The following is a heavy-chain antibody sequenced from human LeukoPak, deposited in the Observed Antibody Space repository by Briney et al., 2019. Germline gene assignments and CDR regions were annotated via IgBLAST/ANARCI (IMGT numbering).Heavy chain of an antibody. D-gene: IGHD5-24*01. CDR1: DDSISTNSYY. CDR2: LHYRGTP. Sequence: SPAETLTLTCSVSDDSISTNSYYWTWIRQPPGKALEWVATLHYRGTPYYSPSLSSRISIFVDTSKRQFSLQVRSVTASDTAMYYCSRGDDSYKQGKFWGQGTLVTVSS. CDR3: SRGDDSYKQGKF. V-gene: IGHV4-39*01. J-gene: IGHJ4*02.